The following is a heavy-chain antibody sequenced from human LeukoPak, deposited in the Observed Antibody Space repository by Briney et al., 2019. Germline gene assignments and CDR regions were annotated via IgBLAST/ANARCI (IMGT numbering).Heavy chain of an antibody. Sequence: GASVKVSCKASGGTFSSYAISWVRQAPGQGLEWMGRIIPILGIANYARKFQGRVTITADKSTSTAYMELSSLRSEDTAVYYCARVHCGGDCYPFGPYYGMDVWGQGTTVTVSS. CDR3: ARVHCGGDCYPFGPYYGMDV. CDR2: IIPILGIA. CDR1: GGTFSSYA. V-gene: IGHV1-69*04. D-gene: IGHD2-21*02. J-gene: IGHJ6*02.